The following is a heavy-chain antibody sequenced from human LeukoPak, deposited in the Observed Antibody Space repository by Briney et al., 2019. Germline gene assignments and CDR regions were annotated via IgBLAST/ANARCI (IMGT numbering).Heavy chain of an antibody. D-gene: IGHD2/OR15-2a*01. CDR1: AFKFSSYA. CDR2: ISGGGAGT. CDR3: AKLVSTTQMGDY. J-gene: IGHJ4*02. V-gene: IGHV3-23*01. Sequence: GGSLRLSCAASAFKFSSYAMNWVRQAPGKGLEWVAGISGGGAGTYYVDSVKGRFTISRDNSKNTLYLQMNSLGAEDTAVYYCAKLVSTTQMGDYWGQGTPVTVSS.